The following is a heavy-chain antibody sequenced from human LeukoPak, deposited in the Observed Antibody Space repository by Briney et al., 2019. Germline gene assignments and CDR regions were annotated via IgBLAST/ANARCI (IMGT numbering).Heavy chain of an antibody. V-gene: IGHV3-23*01. Sequence: GRSLTLSCAGSGFTFSSYAMSWVRQAPGQGLEWASVISDSGDYTSYADSVRGRFTISRYNSRNTLYLQMISLRPEDTAVYYCAKDTSIGKYCTNGVCSPFDYWGQGTLVPVSS. J-gene: IGHJ4*02. D-gene: IGHD2-8*01. CDR2: ISDSGDYT. CDR1: GFTFSSYA. CDR3: AKDTSIGKYCTNGVCSPFDY.